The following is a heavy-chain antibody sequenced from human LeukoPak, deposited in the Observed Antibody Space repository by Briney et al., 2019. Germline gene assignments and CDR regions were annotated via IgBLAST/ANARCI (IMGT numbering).Heavy chain of an antibody. J-gene: IGHJ4*02. CDR1: GFTVSSNY. Sequence: GGSLRLSCAASGFTVSSNYMSWVRQPAGKGMEWVSILYSGGATFYADSVKGRFTISRDTSKNTLYLQMNDLRADDTAVYYCTKLKGWYGEGFFDYWGQGTLVTVSS. CDR3: TKLKGWYGEGFFDY. CDR2: LYSGGAT. V-gene: IGHV3-53*01. D-gene: IGHD6-19*01.